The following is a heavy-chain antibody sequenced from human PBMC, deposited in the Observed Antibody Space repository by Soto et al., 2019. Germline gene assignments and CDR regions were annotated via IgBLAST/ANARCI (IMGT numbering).Heavy chain of an antibody. CDR1: GGSISGSY. V-gene: IGHV4-59*04. J-gene: IGHJ4*02. CDR3: ARHGSN. CDR2: IYYSGIT. Sequence: SETLSLTCSVSGGSISGSYWSWIRQSPGKGLEWIGTIYYSGITYYNPSLKSRVTISVDTSKNQFSLKLTSVTAADTAVYYCARHGSNWGQGTLVTVSA.